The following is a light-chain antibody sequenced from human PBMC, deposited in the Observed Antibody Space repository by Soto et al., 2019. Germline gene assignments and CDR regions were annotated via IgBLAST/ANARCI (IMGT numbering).Light chain of an antibody. V-gene: IGKV3-15*01. J-gene: IGKJ5*01. Sequence: EIVMTQSLSALSVSPGESATLSCRASQSVSSNLAWHQQKPGQAPRILMYGASTRATGISARFSGSGSGTEFTLTISSLQSEDFAVYYCQQYHNWPITFGQGTRLEIK. CDR1: QSVSSN. CDR2: GAS. CDR3: QQYHNWPIT.